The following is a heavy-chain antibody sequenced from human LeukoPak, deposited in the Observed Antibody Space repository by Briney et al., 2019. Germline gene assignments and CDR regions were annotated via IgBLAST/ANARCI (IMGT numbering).Heavy chain of an antibody. Sequence: SETLSLTCTVSGGSISSYYWSWIRRPPGKGLEWIGYIYYSGSTNYSPSLKSRVTISVDTSKNQFSLKLSSVTAADTAVYYCARNPGWESGSYYVAGAFDIWGQGTMVTVSS. CDR1: GGSISSYY. D-gene: IGHD1-26*01. V-gene: IGHV4-59*08. CDR3: ARNPGWESGSYYVAGAFDI. CDR2: IYYSGST. J-gene: IGHJ3*02.